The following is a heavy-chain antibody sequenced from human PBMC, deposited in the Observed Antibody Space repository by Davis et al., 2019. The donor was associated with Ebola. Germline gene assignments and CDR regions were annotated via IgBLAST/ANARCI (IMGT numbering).Heavy chain of an antibody. V-gene: IGHV3-21*04. CDR1: GFTFSSYA. J-gene: IGHJ4*02. D-gene: IGHD6-13*01. CDR3: ARLVSSY. CDR2: ISSSSYI. Sequence: GESLKISCAASGFTFSSYAMSWVRQAPGKGLEWVSSISSSSYIYYADSVKGRFTISRDNARNSLYLQMNSLKNEDTAVYYCARLVSSYWGQGTLVSVSS.